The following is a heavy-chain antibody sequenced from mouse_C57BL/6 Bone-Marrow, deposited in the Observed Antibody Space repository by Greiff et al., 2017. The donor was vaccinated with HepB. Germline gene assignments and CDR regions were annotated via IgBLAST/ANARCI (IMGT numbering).Heavy chain of an antibody. V-gene: IGHV1-39*01. CDR2: INPNYGTT. CDR1: GYSFTDYN. Sequence: VHVKQSGPELVKPGASVKISCKASGYSFTDYNMNWVKQSNGKSLEWIGVINPNYGTTSYNQKFKGKATLTVDQSSSTAYMQLNSLTSEDSEVYYCASSGVTRGGWFADWGQEAMVTVSA. CDR3: ASSGVTRGGWFAD. J-gene: IGHJ3*01. D-gene: IGHD2-13*01.